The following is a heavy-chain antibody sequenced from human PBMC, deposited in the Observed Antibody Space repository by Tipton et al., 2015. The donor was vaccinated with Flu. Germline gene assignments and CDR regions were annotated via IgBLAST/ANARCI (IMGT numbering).Heavy chain of an antibody. V-gene: IGHV4-30-2*01. CDR2: IYHSGNT. CDR3: AREGGGASNWFDP. D-gene: IGHD3-16*01. CDR1: GASITSGGYS. Sequence: TLSLTCAVTGASITSGGYSWTWIRQTPGKGLEWIGCIYHSGNTYYNPSLKRRVSMSVDRSRNQFSLRLGSVTAADTAIYYCAREGGGASNWFDPWGQGTLVTVSS. J-gene: IGHJ5*02.